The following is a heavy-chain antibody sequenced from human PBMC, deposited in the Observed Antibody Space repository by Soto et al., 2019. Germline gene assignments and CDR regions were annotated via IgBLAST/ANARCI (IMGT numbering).Heavy chain of an antibody. CDR2: INPNSGGT. D-gene: IGHD4-17*01. CDR3: ARWGLRWRTFDY. Sequence: ASVEVSCKXSGYTFTGYYMHWVRQAPGQGLEWMGWINPNSGGTNYAQKFQGRVTMTRDTSISTAYMELSRLRSDDTAVYYCARWGLRWRTFDYWGQGTLVTVSS. J-gene: IGHJ4*02. V-gene: IGHV1-2*02. CDR1: GYTFTGYY.